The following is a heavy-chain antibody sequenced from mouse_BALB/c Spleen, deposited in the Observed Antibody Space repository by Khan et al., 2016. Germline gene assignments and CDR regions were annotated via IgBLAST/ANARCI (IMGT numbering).Heavy chain of an antibody. D-gene: IGHD1-1*01. CDR1: GYAFTNCL. Sequence: QVQLQQSGAELVRPGTSVKVSCKAAGYAFTNCLIEWVKQRPGQGLERIGVINPGSGGTNYNERFKGKATLTADNSSSTAYMQLSSLTSDDSAVYFFASQCGSSYVGFAYWGQGTLVTVSA. J-gene: IGHJ3*01. CDR3: ASQCGSSYVGFAY. CDR2: INPGSGGT. V-gene: IGHV1-54*01.